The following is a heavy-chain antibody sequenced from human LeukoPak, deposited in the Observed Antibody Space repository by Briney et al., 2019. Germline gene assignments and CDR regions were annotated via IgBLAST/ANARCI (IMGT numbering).Heavy chain of an antibody. CDR2: IYNSGST. CDR1: GVSIRRIHW. V-gene: IGHV4-4*02. Sequence: PSDTLSLTCAVSGVSIRRIHWWSWVRQRPGKGLEWLAEIYNSGSTNYNPSLKSRLTISEDKSKNQSSLKLSSVTAADTAVYYCARVTYDNWFDPWGQGTLVTVSS. J-gene: IGHJ5*02. CDR3: ARVTYDNWFDP.